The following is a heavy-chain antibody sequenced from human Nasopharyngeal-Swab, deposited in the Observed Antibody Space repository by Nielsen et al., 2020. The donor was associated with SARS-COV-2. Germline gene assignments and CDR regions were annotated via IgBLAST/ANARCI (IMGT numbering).Heavy chain of an antibody. V-gene: IGHV4-39*01. CDR1: GDSISTGRYS. CDR2: IYYSGTT. CDR3: ARWSSWYNWLDP. Sequence: SETLSLTCAVSGDSISTGRYSWDWIRQPPGKGLEWFGSIYYSGTTYYNPSLKSRVTISVDTSKNQFPLKLNSATAADTAVYYCARWSSWYNWLDPWGQGTQVIVSS. D-gene: IGHD6-13*01. J-gene: IGHJ5*02.